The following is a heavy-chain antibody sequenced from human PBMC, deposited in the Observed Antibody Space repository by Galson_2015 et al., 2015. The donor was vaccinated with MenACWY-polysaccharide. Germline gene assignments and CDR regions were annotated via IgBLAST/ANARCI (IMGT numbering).Heavy chain of an antibody. J-gene: IGHJ4*02. CDR1: GYSFTSFH. D-gene: IGHD3-22*01. Sequence: SVKVSCKASGYSFTSFHITWVRQAPGQGLEWMGWVSPYNGNTNYAQKIQGRVAMTTDTSTSTAYMELRSLRSDDTAVYYCARGGLHYHDGSGGYYFDYWGQGTLVTVSS. V-gene: IGHV1-18*01. CDR2: VSPYNGNT. CDR3: ARGGLHYHDGSGGYYFDY.